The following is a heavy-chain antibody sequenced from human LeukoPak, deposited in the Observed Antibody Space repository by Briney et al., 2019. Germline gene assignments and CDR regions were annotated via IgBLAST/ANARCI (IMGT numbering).Heavy chain of an antibody. D-gene: IGHD6-13*01. CDR1: GFTFSSYE. Sequence: GGSLRLSCAASGFTFSSYEMNWVRQAPGKGLEWLSYISSSGGTMYYADSVKGRFTISRDNAKNSLYLQMNSLRAEDTAVYYCATDHLGGSSWLLFDYWGQGTLVTVSS. CDR3: ATDHLGGSSWLLFDY. V-gene: IGHV3-48*03. J-gene: IGHJ4*02. CDR2: ISSSGGTM.